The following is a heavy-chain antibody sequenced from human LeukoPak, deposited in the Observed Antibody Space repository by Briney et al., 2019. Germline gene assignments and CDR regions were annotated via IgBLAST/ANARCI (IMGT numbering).Heavy chain of an antibody. Sequence: GGSLRLSCAASGFTFSRYTMEWVRQAPGKGLEWVASIDGPSDSIYYANSVKGRFTISRDDAKNSVFLQMDSLRAEDTAIYYCARLVCTTIPCYGKFYFDYWGQGPWSPSPQ. D-gene: IGHD3-16*01. CDR1: GFTFSRYT. J-gene: IGHJ4*02. V-gene: IGHV3-21*06. CDR2: IDGPSDSI. CDR3: ARLVCTTIPCYGKFYFDY.